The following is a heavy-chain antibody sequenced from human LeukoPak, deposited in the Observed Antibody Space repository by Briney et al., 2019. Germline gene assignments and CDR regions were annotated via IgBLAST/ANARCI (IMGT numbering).Heavy chain of an antibody. CDR3: ARGLGFDY. Sequence: SETLSLTCTASGGSISSGSYYWSWIRQPAGKGLEWIGRIYTSWSTNYNPSLKSRVTISVDTSKNQFSLKLSSVTAADTAVYYCARGLGFDYWGQGTLVTVSS. J-gene: IGHJ4*02. V-gene: IGHV4-61*02. CDR1: GGSISSGSYY. CDR2: IYTSWST. D-gene: IGHD7-27*01.